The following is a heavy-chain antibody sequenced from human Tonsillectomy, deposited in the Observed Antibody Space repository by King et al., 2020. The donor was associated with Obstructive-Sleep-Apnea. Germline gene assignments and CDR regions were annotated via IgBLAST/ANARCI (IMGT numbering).Heavy chain of an antibody. J-gene: IGHJ3*02. CDR3: ANDRGSSCWYEGIFDI. Sequence: QLQESGPRLVKPSETLSLSCTVSGGSISGSSYYWGWIRQPPGKGLEWIGSIYYTGSTYYNPSLKSRVTISVDTSKNQFSLNLSSVTAADTAVYYCANDRGSSCWYEGIFDIWGQGIMVTVSS. CDR1: GGSISGSSYY. D-gene: IGHD6-19*01. V-gene: IGHV4-39*07. CDR2: IYYTGST.